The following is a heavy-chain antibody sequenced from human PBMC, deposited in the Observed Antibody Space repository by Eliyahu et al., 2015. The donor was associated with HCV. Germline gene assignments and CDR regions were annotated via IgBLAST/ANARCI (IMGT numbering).Heavy chain of an antibody. V-gene: IGHV4-39*01. Sequence: QLQLQESGPGLVKPSETLSLTCTVSGXSISSSSYYWGWIRQPPGKGLEWIGSIYYSGSTYYNPSLKSRVTISVDTSKNQFSLKLSSVTAADTAVYYCARRKAVAGTMDYWGQGTLVTVSS. CDR1: GXSISSSSYY. CDR3: ARRKAVAGTMDY. J-gene: IGHJ4*02. CDR2: IYYSGST. D-gene: IGHD6-19*01.